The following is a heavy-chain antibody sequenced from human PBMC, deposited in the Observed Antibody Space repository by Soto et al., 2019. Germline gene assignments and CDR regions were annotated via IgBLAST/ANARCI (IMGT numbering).Heavy chain of an antibody. D-gene: IGHD6-19*01. CDR1: GFAVSSNY. CDR3: ARLLTTYSSGWYGSIYYYYGMDV. CDR2: IYSGGST. V-gene: IGHV3-53*01. Sequence: GGSLRLSCAASGFAVSSNYMSWVRQAPGKGLEWVSVIYSGGSTYYADSVKGRFTISRDNSKNTLYLQMNSLRAEDTAVYYCARLLTTYSSGWYGSIYYYYGMDVWGQGTTVTVSS. J-gene: IGHJ6*02.